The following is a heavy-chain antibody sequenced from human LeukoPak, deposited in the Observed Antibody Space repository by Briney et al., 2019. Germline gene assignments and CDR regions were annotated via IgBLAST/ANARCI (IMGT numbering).Heavy chain of an antibody. CDR2: ISAYSGNT. CDR1: GYTYTSYG. J-gene: IGHJ4*02. D-gene: IGHD5-24*01. Sequence: ASVKVSCKASGYTYTSYGISWVRQAPGQGLEWMGWISAYSGNTNYAQKLQGRVTMTTGTSTSTAYMELRSLRSDDTAVYYCARDEMATTLYYFDYWGQGTLVTVSS. V-gene: IGHV1-18*01. CDR3: ARDEMATTLYYFDY.